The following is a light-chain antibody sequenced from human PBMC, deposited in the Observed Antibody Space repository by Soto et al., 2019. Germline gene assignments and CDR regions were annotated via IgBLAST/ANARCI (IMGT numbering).Light chain of an antibody. V-gene: IGLV2-14*03. CDR3: SSYTTTNSLV. CDR2: GVT. CDR1: SSDIGHYNF. Sequence: QSVLAQPASVSGSPGQSITISCTGSSSDIGHYNFVSWYQQHPGRAPKLLIFGVTNRPSGISDRFSGSKSGATASLTISGLQADDEADYYCSSYTTTNSLVFGTGTKLTVL. J-gene: IGLJ1*01.